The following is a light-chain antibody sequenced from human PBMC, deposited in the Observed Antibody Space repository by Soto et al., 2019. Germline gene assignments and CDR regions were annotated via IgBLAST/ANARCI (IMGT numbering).Light chain of an antibody. CDR2: DAS. V-gene: IGKV3-11*01. J-gene: IGKJ1*01. CDR1: QSVSSY. CDR3: QRRSNWPPT. Sequence: EIVLTQSPATLSLSPGERATLSCRASQSVSSYLAWYQQKPGQAPRLLLYDASNRATGIPARFSGSGSGTDFTLTISSLEPEDFAVYYCQRRSNWPPTFGQGTKVEI.